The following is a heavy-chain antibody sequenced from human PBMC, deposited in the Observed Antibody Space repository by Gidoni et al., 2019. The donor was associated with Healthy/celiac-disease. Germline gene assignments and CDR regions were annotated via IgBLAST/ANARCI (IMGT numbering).Heavy chain of an antibody. CDR3: ARDLGIVGATHFDY. CDR2: ISSSSSYI. D-gene: IGHD1-26*01. V-gene: IGHV3-21*01. Sequence: EVQLVASGGGLVKPGGSLRLSCAPSGFTFSSYSMNWVRQAPGQGLEWVSSISSSSSYIYYADSVKGRFTISRDNAKNSLYLQMNSLRAEDTAVYYCARDLGIVGATHFDYWGQGTLVTVSS. J-gene: IGHJ4*02. CDR1: GFTFSSYS.